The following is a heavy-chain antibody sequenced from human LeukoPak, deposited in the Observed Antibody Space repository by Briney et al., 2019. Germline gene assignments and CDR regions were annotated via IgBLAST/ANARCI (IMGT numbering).Heavy chain of an antibody. CDR3: ARDRVDSSAYYPSYYYYGMDV. CDR1: GGSITTRNF. Sequence: SETLSLTCAVSGGSITTRNFWSWVRQPPGKGLEWIAEMHHDGSANYNPSLKSRVSMSVDKSKNHFSLRLTSVTAADTAVYYCARDRVDSSAYYPSYYYYGMDVWGQGTTVTVSS. J-gene: IGHJ6*02. V-gene: IGHV4-4*02. CDR2: MHHDGSA. D-gene: IGHD3-22*01.